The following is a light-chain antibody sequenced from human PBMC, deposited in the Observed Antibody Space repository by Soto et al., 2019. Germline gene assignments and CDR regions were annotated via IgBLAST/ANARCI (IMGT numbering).Light chain of an antibody. V-gene: IGKV3-20*01. CDR2: DTS. CDR3: QQYGSSPRT. Sequence: EMVLTQSPGTLSLSPGERATLSCGASQRVSSNLAWYQQKPGQAPRLLIYDTSTRATGFPARFSGSGSGTDFTLTISRLEPEDFAVYYCQQYGSSPRTFGQGTKVDIK. CDR1: QRVSSN. J-gene: IGKJ1*01.